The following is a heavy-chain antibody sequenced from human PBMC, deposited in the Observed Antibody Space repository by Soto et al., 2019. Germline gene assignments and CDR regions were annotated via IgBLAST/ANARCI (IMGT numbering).Heavy chain of an antibody. CDR2: IKSKLEGGTK. CDR1: GFTFSNPR. Sequence: EVQLVESGGGLVKPGGSLRLPGAASGFTFSNPRMNWVRQAPGKGLEWVGRIKSKLEGGTKDNAAPVKGRFTISRDDSKNTLYLQMNSLKNQDTGVYYCTTGESSSWYNYYYGMHVWGQGNTVTVSS. D-gene: IGHD6-13*01. V-gene: IGHV3-15*07. CDR3: TTGESSSWYNYYYGMHV. J-gene: IGHJ6*02.